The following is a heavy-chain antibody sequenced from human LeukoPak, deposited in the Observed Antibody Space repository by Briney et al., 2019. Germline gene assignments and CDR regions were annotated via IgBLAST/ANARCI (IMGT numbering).Heavy chain of an antibody. J-gene: IGHJ6*03. CDR2: IFYSGST. Sequence: PSETLSLTCTVSGGSISTSNYYWGWIRQPPGKGLAWIGNIFYSGSTYYSPSLRSRVTISLDTSKNQFSLNVSSVTAADTAVYYCARATSSYFYYMDVWGKGTTVTISS. D-gene: IGHD5-12*01. CDR1: GGSISTSNYY. CDR3: ARATSSYFYYMDV. V-gene: IGHV4-39*07.